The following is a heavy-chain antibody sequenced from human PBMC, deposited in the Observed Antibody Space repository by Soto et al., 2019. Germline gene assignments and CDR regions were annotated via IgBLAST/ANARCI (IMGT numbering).Heavy chain of an antibody. V-gene: IGHV4-34*01. CDR3: ARGVKTYFDWSRHYYYYMDV. J-gene: IGHJ6*03. CDR2: INHSGST. D-gene: IGHD3-9*01. Sequence: KSSETLSLTCAVYGGSFSGYYWSWIRQPPGKGLEWIGEINHSGSTNYNPSLKSRVTISVDTSKNQFSLKLSSVTAADTAVYYCARGVKTYFDWSRHYYYYMDVWGKGTTVTVSS. CDR1: GGSFSGYY.